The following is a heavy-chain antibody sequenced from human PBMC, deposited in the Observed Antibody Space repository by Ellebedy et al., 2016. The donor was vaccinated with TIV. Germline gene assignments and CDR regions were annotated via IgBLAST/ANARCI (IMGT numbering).Heavy chain of an antibody. CDR2: IYSDMTT. CDR1: GFTVSSNY. D-gene: IGHD2-21*01. CDR3: AREVGRGVISPYMDV. V-gene: IGHV3-53*01. Sequence: GESLKIPXAASGFTVSSNYMSWVRQAPGKGLEWVSVIYSDMTTYYADSVKGRFTISRDNSKNMLYFQMNSLRAEDTAVYYCAREVGRGVISPYMDVWGKGTTVTVSS. J-gene: IGHJ6*03.